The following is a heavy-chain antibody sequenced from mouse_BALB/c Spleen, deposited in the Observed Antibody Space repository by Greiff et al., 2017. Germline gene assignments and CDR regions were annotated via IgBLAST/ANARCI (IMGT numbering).Heavy chain of an antibody. CDR1: GYSITSGYY. D-gene: IGHD1-1*02. CDR3: ARDYYGYAMDY. Sequence: DVHLVESGPGLVKPSQSLSLTCSVTGYSITSGYYWNWIRQFPGNKLEWMGYISYDGSNNYNPSLKNRISITRDTSKNQFFLKLNSVTTEDTATYYCARDYYGYAMDYWGQGTSVTVSS. V-gene: IGHV3-6*02. CDR2: ISYDGSN. J-gene: IGHJ4*01.